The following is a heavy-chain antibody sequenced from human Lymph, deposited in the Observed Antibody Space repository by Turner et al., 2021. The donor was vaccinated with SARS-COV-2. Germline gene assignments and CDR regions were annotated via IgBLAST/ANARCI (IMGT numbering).Heavy chain of an antibody. CDR3: ARGPPDFPYYFDY. Sequence: EVQLVESGGGLVKPGGSLRLSGAASGYTFSSYSMNWARQAPGKGLEWVSSITFTSSYIYYADAVKGRSTISRDNAKNSLYMQMNSLRAEDTAVYYCARGPPDFPYYFDYWGQGTLVTVSS. J-gene: IGHJ4*02. D-gene: IGHD2-21*02. CDR1: GYTFSSYS. CDR2: ITFTSSYI. V-gene: IGHV3-21*01.